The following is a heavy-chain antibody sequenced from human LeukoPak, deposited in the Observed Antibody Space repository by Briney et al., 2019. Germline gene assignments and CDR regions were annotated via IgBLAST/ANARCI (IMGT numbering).Heavy chain of an antibody. J-gene: IGHJ2*01. Sequence: SQTLSLTCTVSGGSISSGSYYWSWIRQPAGQGLEYIGRMYTSGSTNYNPSLKSRVTISVDTSKNQFSLRLDSVTAADTAVYYCVRGVSNDWYFDLWGSGALVSISS. V-gene: IGHV4-61*02. D-gene: IGHD3-3*01. CDR1: GGSISSGSYY. CDR3: VRGVSNDWYFDL. CDR2: MYTSGST.